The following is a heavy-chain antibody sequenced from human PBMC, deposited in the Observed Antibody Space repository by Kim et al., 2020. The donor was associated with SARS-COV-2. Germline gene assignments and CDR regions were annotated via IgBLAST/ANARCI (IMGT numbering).Heavy chain of an antibody. J-gene: IGHJ2*01. CDR3: ARGYAGDSRYWYFDL. Sequence: PSLKSRLNMSVDTSKNQFARKLSSVTAADTAVYYCARGYAGDSRYWYFDLWGRGTLVTVSS. D-gene: IGHD3-22*01. V-gene: IGHV4-34*01.